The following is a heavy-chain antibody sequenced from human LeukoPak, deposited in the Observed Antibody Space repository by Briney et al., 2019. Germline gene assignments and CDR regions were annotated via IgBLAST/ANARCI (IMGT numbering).Heavy chain of an antibody. J-gene: IGHJ5*02. D-gene: IGHD3-10*01. V-gene: IGHV4-34*01. CDR3: ARAPYYYGSGSYSS. CDR2: INHSGST. CDR1: GGSFSGYY. Sequence: SETLSLTCAVYGGSFSGYYWSWIRQPSGKGLEWIGEINHSGSTNYNPSLKSRVTISVDTSKNQFSLKLSSVTAADTAVYYCARAPYYYGSGSYSSWGQGTLVTVSS.